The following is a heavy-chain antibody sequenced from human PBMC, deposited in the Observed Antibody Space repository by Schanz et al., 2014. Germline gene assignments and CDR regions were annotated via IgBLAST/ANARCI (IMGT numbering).Heavy chain of an antibody. D-gene: IGHD2-8*01. Sequence: QVQLVESGGGLVKPGGSLRLSCAASGFSFSDYYMSWIRQAPGKGLEWVSSISSSSTYIYYTDSLKGRFTISRDNAKNSLYLQMNSLRADDTAVYYCARDMLRRYGALEIWGRGTMVTVSS. CDR2: ISSSSTYI. V-gene: IGHV3-11*06. CDR1: GFSFSDYY. J-gene: IGHJ3*02. CDR3: ARDMLRRYGALEI.